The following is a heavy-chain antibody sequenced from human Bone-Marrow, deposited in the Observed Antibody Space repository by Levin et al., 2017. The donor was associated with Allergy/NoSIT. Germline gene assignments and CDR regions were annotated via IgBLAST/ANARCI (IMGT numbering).Heavy chain of an antibody. CDR3: ARDKINGWIDY. Sequence: GGSLRLSCAPSGFTFSRSGMHWVRQAPGKGLEWVAVIWFDGSREYHADSVKGRFTISRDNSKNTLYLQMSSLRAEDTGFYYCARDKINGWIDYWGQGTLVTVSS. V-gene: IGHV3-33*01. CDR2: IWFDGSRE. CDR1: GFTFSRSG. D-gene: IGHD6-19*01. J-gene: IGHJ4*02.